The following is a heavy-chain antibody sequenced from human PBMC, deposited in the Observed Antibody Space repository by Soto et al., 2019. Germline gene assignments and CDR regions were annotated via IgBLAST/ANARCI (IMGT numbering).Heavy chain of an antibody. V-gene: IGHV4-31*03. CDR2: IYYSGST. J-gene: IGHJ4*02. CDR3: ARDRDYSGWGAGHFDY. CDR1: GGSISSGGYY. Sequence: QVQLQESGPGLVKPSQTLSLTCTVSGGSISSGGYYWSWIRQHPGKGLEWIGYIYYSGSTYYNPSLKSRVTISVDTSKHQFSLKLSSVTAADTAVYYCARDRDYSGWGAGHFDYWGQGTLVTVSS. D-gene: IGHD4-17*01.